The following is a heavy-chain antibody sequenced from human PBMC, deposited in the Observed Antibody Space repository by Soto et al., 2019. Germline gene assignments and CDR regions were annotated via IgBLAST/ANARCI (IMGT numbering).Heavy chain of an antibody. V-gene: IGHV4-30-4*01. CDR1: GDSISDVNYY. CDR3: TRGPAGDKVDY. D-gene: IGHD7-27*01. CDR2: TYDGGTT. J-gene: IGHJ4*02. Sequence: QVQLQGSGPRLVKPSQTLSLTCTVSGDSISDVNYYWSWISQSPDKGLEWIGHTYDGGTTYSNPSIKSRVTVSIDTSKNQFSLQLSSMSAEDTAVYYCTRGPAGDKVDYWGQGTLVTVSS.